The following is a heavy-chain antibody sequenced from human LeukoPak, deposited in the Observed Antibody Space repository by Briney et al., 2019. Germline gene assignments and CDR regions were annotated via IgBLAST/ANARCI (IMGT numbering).Heavy chain of an antibody. J-gene: IGHJ4*02. Sequence: PGGSLRLSCAASGFTFSSYGMHWVRQAPGKGLEWVAFIRYDGSNKYYADSVKGRFTISRDNSKNTLYLQMNSLRAEDTAVYYCAKVPPYYYGSGSYYLDYWGQGTLVIVSS. V-gene: IGHV3-30*02. CDR2: IRYDGSNK. CDR3: AKVPPYYYGSGSYYLDY. CDR1: GFTFSSYG. D-gene: IGHD3-10*01.